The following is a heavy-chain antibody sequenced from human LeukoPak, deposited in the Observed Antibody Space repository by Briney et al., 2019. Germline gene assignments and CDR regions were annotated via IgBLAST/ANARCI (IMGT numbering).Heavy chain of an antibody. J-gene: IGHJ4*02. CDR3: ARNKGEDTAMVFDY. CDR2: INPNSGGT. Sequence: ASVKVSCKASGYTFTGYYMHWARQAPGQGLEWMGWINPNSGGTNYAQKFQGRVTMTRDTSISTAYMELSRLRSDDTAVYYCARNKGEDTAMVFDYWGQGTLVTVSS. D-gene: IGHD5-18*01. CDR1: GYTFTGYY. V-gene: IGHV1-2*02.